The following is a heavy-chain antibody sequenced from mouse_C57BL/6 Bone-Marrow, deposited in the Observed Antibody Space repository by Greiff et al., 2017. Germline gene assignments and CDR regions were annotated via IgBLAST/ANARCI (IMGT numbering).Heavy chain of an antibody. D-gene: IGHD1-1*02. J-gene: IGHJ3*01. Sequence: EVQLQQSGPVLVKPGASVKMSCKASGYTFTDYYMNWVKQSNGKSLEWIGVINPYNGGTSYNQKFQGKATLTVDTSSSTAYMELNSLTSEDSAVDYCARRGGGRDYWGQGTLVTVSA. CDR2: INPYNGGT. CDR1: GYTFTDYY. V-gene: IGHV1-19*01. CDR3: ARRGGGRDY.